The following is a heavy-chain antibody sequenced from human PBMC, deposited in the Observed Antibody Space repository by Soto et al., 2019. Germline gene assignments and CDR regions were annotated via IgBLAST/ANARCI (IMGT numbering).Heavy chain of an antibody. V-gene: IGHV3-33*01. CDR1: GFTFSNFG. CDR2: IWHDGRNK. D-gene: IGHD1-1*01. CDR3: VRDPGNDEAIDY. Sequence: QVQVVESGGGVVQPGRSLRLSCAASGFTFSNFGMHWVRQAPGKGLEWVAVIWHDGRNKYYADSVKGRFTVSRDNSENTLYLQMDSLRGEDTAVYYCVRDPGNDEAIDYWGQGTLVTVSS. J-gene: IGHJ4*02.